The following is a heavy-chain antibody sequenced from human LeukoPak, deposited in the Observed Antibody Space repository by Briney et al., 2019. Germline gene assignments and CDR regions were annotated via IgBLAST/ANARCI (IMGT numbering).Heavy chain of an antibody. Sequence: GGSLRLSCAASGFTVSSNYMSWVRQAPGKGLEWVSVIYSGGSTYYADSVKGRFTISRDNSKNTLYLQMNSLRAEDTAVYYCARDTILSGIAVADDYWGQGTLVTVSS. CDR3: ARDTILSGIAVADDY. CDR1: GFTVSSNY. V-gene: IGHV3-66*01. D-gene: IGHD6-19*01. CDR2: IYSGGST. J-gene: IGHJ4*02.